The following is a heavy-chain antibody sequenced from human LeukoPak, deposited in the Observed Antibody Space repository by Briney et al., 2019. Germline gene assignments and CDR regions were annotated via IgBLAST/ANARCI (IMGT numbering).Heavy chain of an antibody. CDR1: GFTFSNYN. Sequence: PGGSLRLSCAASGFTFSNYNRNWVRQAPGKGLEWVSSISSSNNYIYYADSVKGRFTISRDNAKNSLYLQMNSLRAEDTAVYYCARRSPNYYFDFWGQGTPVTVSS. V-gene: IGHV3-21*01. J-gene: IGHJ4*02. CDR2: ISSSNNYI. CDR3: ARRSPNYYFDF.